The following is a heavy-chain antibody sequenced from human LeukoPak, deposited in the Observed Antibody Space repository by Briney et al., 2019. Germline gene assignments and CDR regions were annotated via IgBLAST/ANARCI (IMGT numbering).Heavy chain of an antibody. Sequence: GGSLRLSCAASGFTFSSYSMNWVRQAPGKGLEWVSSISSSSSYIYYADSVKGRFTISRDNAKNSLYLQMNSLRAEDTAVYYCAGVAEYSSSLDYYYYMDVWGKGTTVTVSS. J-gene: IGHJ6*03. CDR1: GFTFSSYS. CDR2: ISSSSSYI. V-gene: IGHV3-21*01. D-gene: IGHD6-6*01. CDR3: AGVAEYSSSLDYYYYMDV.